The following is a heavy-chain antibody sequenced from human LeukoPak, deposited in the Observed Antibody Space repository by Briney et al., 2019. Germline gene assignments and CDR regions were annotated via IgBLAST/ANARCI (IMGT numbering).Heavy chain of an antibody. D-gene: IGHD3-3*01. Sequence: GASVKVSCKASGYTFTSYGISWVRQAHGQGLEWMGWISAYNGNTNYAQKLQGRVTMTTDTSTSTAYMELRSLRSDDTAVYYCARAQGGSYDFWSGYYSSWFDPWGQGTLVTVSS. CDR2: ISAYNGNT. V-gene: IGHV1-18*01. CDR3: ARAQGGSYDFWSGYYSSWFDP. J-gene: IGHJ5*02. CDR1: GYTFTSYG.